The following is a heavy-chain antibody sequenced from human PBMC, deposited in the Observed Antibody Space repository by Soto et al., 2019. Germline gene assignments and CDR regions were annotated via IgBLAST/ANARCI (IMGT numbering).Heavy chain of an antibody. CDR3: ARNGALDY. Sequence: QVQLQESGPGLVKPSQTLSLTCTVSGGSISSGDYYWSWIRQPPGKGLEWIGYILYSGTTNYNPSLESRPTITVDPSKNQFSLKLTSVTAADTAVYYCARNGALDYWGRGTLVTVSS. J-gene: IGHJ4*02. CDR2: ILYSGTT. V-gene: IGHV4-30-4*01. D-gene: IGHD2-8*01. CDR1: GGSISSGDYY.